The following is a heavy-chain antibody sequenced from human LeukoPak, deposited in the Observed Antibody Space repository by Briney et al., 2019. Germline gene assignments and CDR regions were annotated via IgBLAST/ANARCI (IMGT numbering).Heavy chain of an antibody. J-gene: IGHJ5*02. CDR2: ISGSGGST. V-gene: IGHV3-23*01. Sequence: GGSLRLSCAASGFTFSSYAMSWVRQAPGKGLEWVSAISGSGGSTYYADSVKGRFTISRDNFKNTLYLQMNSLRAEDTAVYYCAKDYRSGYYPNWFDPWGQGTLVTVSS. CDR1: GFTFSSYA. D-gene: IGHD3-3*01. CDR3: AKDYRSGYYPNWFDP.